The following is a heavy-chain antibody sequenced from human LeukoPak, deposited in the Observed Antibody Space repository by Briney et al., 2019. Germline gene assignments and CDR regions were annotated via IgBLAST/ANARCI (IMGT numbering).Heavy chain of an antibody. Sequence: SETLSLTCTVSGGSISSGGYYWSWIRQHPGKGLEWIGYIYYSGSTYYTPSLKIRVTISVDTSKNQFSLKLSSVTAADTAVYYCAREAARPPMHFDYWGQGTLVTVSS. CDR2: IYYSGST. V-gene: IGHV4-31*03. J-gene: IGHJ4*02. D-gene: IGHD6-6*01. CDR3: AREAARPPMHFDY. CDR1: GGSISSGGYY.